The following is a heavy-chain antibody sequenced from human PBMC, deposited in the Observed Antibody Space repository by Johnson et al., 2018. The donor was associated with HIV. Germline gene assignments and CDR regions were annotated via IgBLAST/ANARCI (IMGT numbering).Heavy chain of an antibody. CDR2: IWYDGSNK. D-gene: IGHD5-24*01. CDR3: AKDIGDGYNRWGGFDI. J-gene: IGHJ3*02. CDR1: GFTFSAYA. Sequence: QEQLVESGGGVVQPGRSLRLSCAASGFTFSAYAMHWVRQAPGKGLELVAIIWYDGSNKFYGDSVKGRFTISRDNSKNTLYLQMNSLRAEDTAVYYCAKDIGDGYNRWGGFDIWGQGTMVTVSA. V-gene: IGHV3-33*06.